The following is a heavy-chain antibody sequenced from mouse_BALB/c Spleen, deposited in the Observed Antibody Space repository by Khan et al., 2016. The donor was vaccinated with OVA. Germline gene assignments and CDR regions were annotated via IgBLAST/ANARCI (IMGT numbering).Heavy chain of an antibody. CDR3: ARGGYGSWAY. CDR1: GYAITDYL. V-gene: IGHV1-54*01. J-gene: IGHJ3*01. Sequence: QVQLQQSGAELVRPGTSVKVSCKASGYAITDYLIEWLKQRPGQGLEWIGLINPGSGDIKYNEKFKGKATLTADKSSSTAYMQLSSLTSDDSAVYVGARGGYGSWAYWGQGTLVTVSA. D-gene: IGHD1-1*02. CDR2: INPGSGDI.